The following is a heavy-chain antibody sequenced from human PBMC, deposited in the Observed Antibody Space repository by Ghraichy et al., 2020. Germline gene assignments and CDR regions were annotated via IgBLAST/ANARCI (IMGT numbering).Heavy chain of an antibody. J-gene: IGHJ4*02. V-gene: IGHV3-53*01. CDR3: TRGLLARRIPSPPGY. D-gene: IGHD5-18*01. CDR1: GFTVSSNF. CDR2: IYSDGTT. Sequence: GGSLRLSCAASGFTVSSNFMTWVRQAPGRGLEWVSIIYSDGTTKYADSVKGRFTISRDNSQNTLYLQMNRLRTEDTAVYYCTRGLLARRIPSPPGYWGQGTLVTVSS.